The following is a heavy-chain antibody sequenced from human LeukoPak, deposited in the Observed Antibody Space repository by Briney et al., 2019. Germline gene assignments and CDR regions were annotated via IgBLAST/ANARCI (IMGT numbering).Heavy chain of an antibody. CDR1: GGSISGYY. CDR2: IYTSGST. V-gene: IGHV4-4*09. J-gene: IGHJ4*02. Sequence: PSETLSLTCTVSGGSISGYYWSWIRQPPGKGREWIGYIYTSGSTNYNPSLKSRVTISVDTSKNQFSLRLSSVTAAGTAMYFCARAYSRSYSHVDDWGQGTLVTVSS. D-gene: IGHD1-26*01. CDR3: ARAYSRSYSHVDD.